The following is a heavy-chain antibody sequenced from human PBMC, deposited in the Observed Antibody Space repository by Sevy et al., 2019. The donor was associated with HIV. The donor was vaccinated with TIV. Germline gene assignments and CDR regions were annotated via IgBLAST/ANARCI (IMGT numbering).Heavy chain of an antibody. V-gene: IGHV3-74*01. Sequence: GGSRRLSCAASGFTFSSYWMHWVRQAPGKGLVWVSRINSDGSSTSYADSVKGRFTISRDNAKNTLYLQMNSLRAEDTAVYYCARPSGSYYDAFDIWGQGTMVTVS. D-gene: IGHD1-26*01. J-gene: IGHJ3*02. CDR1: GFTFSSYW. CDR2: INSDGSST. CDR3: ARPSGSYYDAFDI.